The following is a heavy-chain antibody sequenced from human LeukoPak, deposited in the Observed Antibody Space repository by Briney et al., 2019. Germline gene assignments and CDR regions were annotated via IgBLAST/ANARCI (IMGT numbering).Heavy chain of an antibody. CDR2: ISSSGGGI. CDR1: GFTFSIYE. J-gene: IGHJ4*02. CDR3: ARDRGSRSNSPYYFDY. D-gene: IGHD4-11*01. V-gene: IGHV3-48*03. Sequence: GGSLRLSCAASGFTFSIYELHWVGQAPGKGLGWVSYISSSGGGIYYAHSVRGRFTISRDNAKNSLYLEMNSLRAEDTAIYYCARDRGSRSNSPYYFDYWGQGTLVTVSS.